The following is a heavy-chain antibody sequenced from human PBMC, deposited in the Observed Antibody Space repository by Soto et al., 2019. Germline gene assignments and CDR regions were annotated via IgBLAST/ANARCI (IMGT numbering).Heavy chain of an antibody. V-gene: IGHV5-51*01. CDR2: IYPPDSDT. CDR1: GYSFSIFW. CDR3: ARLGYDSSEYPFEY. J-gene: IGHJ4*02. Sequence: PGESLKISCKGSGYSFSIFWIGWVRQMPGKGLEWMGFIYPPDSDTRYSPSFEGQVTISADKSFSTVYLQWSSLKASDTAMYYCARLGYDSSEYPFEYWGQGTLVTVSS. D-gene: IGHD3-22*01.